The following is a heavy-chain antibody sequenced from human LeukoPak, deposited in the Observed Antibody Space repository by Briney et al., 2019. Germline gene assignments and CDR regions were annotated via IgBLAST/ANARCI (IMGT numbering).Heavy chain of an antibody. V-gene: IGHV3-11*01. CDR3: ASDIVATSGDY. Sequence: GGSLRLSCAASGFTFSDYYMSWIRPAPGKALEWVAYITSSGSAIYYADSVKGRFTISRDNAKNSLYLQMNGLTADDTAIYYCASDIVATSGDYWGQGTLVTVSS. D-gene: IGHD5-12*01. J-gene: IGHJ4*02. CDR2: ITSSGSAI. CDR1: GFTFSDYY.